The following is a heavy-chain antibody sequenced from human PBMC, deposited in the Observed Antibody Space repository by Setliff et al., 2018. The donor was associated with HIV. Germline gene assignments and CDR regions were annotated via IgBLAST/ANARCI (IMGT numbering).Heavy chain of an antibody. CDR3: ARGGASSLPLDY. D-gene: IGHD6-13*01. Sequence: GGSLRLSCAASGFSFASAWMSWVRQAPGKGLEWVSAISGSGEYTNYADSVKGRFTISRDNAKNSLYLQMNSLRAEDTAIYYCARGGASSLPLDYWGHGTLVTVSS. V-gene: IGHV3-11*06. CDR2: ISGSGEYT. J-gene: IGHJ4*01. CDR1: GFSFASAW.